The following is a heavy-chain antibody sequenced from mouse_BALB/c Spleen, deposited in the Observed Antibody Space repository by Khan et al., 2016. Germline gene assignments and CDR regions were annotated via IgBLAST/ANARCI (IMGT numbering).Heavy chain of an antibody. Sequence: LVKTGASVKISCKASGYSFTGYYIHWVKQSHGKGLEWIGYISCYNGATNYNQKFRGKATFTVDTSSSTAYMQFNSLTSEDSAVYNCARGDCVGYYAMDYWGQGTSVTVSS. CDR1: GYSFTGYY. CDR3: ARGDCVGYYAMDY. CDR2: ISCYNGAT. J-gene: IGHJ4*01. V-gene: IGHV1S34*01.